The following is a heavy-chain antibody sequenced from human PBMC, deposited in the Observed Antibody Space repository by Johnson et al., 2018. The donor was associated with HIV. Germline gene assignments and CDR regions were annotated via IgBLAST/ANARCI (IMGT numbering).Heavy chain of an antibody. Sequence: MQLVESGGGLIQPGGSLRLSCAASGFTVSSNYMSWVRQAPGKGLEWVSVIYSGGSTYYADSVKGRFTISRDNSKNTLYLQMNSLRAEDTAVYYCARARAGDAFDIWGQGTMVTVSS. J-gene: IGHJ3*02. D-gene: IGHD6-13*01. CDR1: GFTVSSNY. CDR2: IYSGGST. CDR3: ARARAGDAFDI. V-gene: IGHV3-53*01.